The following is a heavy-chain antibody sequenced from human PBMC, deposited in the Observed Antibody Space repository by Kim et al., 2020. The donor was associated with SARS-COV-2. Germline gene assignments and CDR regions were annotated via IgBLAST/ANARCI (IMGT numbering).Heavy chain of an antibody. V-gene: IGHV4-30-2*04. CDR3: ARDFPSAHDYAPGDY. Sequence: PSLQSRITISVDTSKNQFSLKLSSVTAADTAVYYCARDFPSAHDYAPGDYWGQGTLVTVSS. D-gene: IGHD4-17*01. J-gene: IGHJ4*02.